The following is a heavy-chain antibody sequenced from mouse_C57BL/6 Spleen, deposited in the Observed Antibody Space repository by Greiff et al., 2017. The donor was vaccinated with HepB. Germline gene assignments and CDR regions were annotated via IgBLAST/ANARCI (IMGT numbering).Heavy chain of an antibody. CDR1: GYTFTSYG. Sequence: QVQLKQSGAELARPGASVKLSCKASGYTFTSYGISWVKQRTGQGLEWIGEIYPRSGNTYYNEKLKGKATLTADKSSSTAYMELRSLTSEDSAVYFCARSSNPYWYFDVWGTGTTVTVSS. CDR2: IYPRSGNT. D-gene: IGHD2-5*01. J-gene: IGHJ1*03. V-gene: IGHV1-81*01. CDR3: ARSSNPYWYFDV.